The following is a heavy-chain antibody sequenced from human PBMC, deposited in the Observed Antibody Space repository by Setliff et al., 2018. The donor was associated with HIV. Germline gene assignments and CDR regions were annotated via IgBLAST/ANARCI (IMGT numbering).Heavy chain of an antibody. V-gene: IGHV4-61*02. CDR2: ITNTGAT. J-gene: IGHJ2*01. CDR3: SRGPPFDR. CDR1: GDSISSGNYY. Sequence: SETLSLTCTVSGDSISSGNYYWTWIRQPAGKALEWIGRITNTGATEYNPSLKSRVTVSADTSQNQFSLKLTSVTAADTATYFCSRGPPFDRWGRGTLVTVSS.